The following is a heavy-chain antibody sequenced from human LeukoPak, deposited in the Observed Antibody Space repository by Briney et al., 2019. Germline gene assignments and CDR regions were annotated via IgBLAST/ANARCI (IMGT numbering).Heavy chain of an antibody. V-gene: IGHV3-66*02. CDR3: ATVTAAPYYYGMDV. CDR2: IYSGGST. Sequence: GGSLRLSRAASGFTVSSNYMSWVRQAPGKGLEWVSVIYSGGSTYYADSVKGRFTISRDNSKNTLYLQMNSLRAEDTAVYYCATVTAAPYYYGMDVWGQGTTVTVSS. CDR1: GFTVSSNY. D-gene: IGHD2-21*02. J-gene: IGHJ6*02.